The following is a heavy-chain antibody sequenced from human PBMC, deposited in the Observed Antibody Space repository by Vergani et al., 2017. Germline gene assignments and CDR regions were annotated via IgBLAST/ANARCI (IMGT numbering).Heavy chain of an antibody. J-gene: IGHJ4*02. D-gene: IGHD5-24*01. CDR2: ISGSGGST. V-gene: IGHV3-23*01. Sequence: EVRLLESGGGLVQPGGSLRLSCVGSGFTFTSYAMSWVRQAPGKGLEWVSAISGSGGSTYYADSVKGRFTISRDNSKNTLYLQMNSLRAEDTAVYYCAKARKTMATILFDYWGQGTLVTVSS. CDR1: GFTFTSYA. CDR3: AKARKTMATILFDY.